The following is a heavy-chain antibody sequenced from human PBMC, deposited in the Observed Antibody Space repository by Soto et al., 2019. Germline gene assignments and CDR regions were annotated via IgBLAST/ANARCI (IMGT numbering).Heavy chain of an antibody. CDR2: IWYDGSNK. J-gene: IGHJ4*02. D-gene: IGHD7-27*01. CDR3: ARDLTNWDFAFDY. CDR1: GFTFSSYG. V-gene: IGHV3-33*01. Sequence: QVQLVESGGGVDQPGRSLRLSCAASGFTFSSYGMHWVRQAPGKGLEWVAVIWYDGSNKYYADSVKGRFTISRDNSKNTLYLQINSLRAEDTAVYYCARDLTNWDFAFDYWGQGTLVTVSS.